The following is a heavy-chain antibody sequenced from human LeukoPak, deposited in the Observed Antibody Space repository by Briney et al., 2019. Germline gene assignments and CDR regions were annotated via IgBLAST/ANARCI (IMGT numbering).Heavy chain of an antibody. D-gene: IGHD3-22*01. CDR2: IKSKANNYAT. CDR1: GFTFSGSA. J-gene: IGHJ4*02. CDR3: TGDNFDSSVKFDY. V-gene: IGHV3-73*01. Sequence: GGSLRLSCVVSGFTFSGSAVHWVRQASGKGLEWVGRIKSKANNYATAYAASVKGRFTISRDDSKNTAYLQMNSLKTEDTAVYYCTGDNFDSSVKFDYWGQGTLVTVSS.